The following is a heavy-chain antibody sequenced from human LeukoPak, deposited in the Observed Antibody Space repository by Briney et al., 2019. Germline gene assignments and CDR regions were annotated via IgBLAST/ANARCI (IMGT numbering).Heavy chain of an antibody. CDR3: ARSGGIAVAGSFDY. Sequence: SGTLSLTCAVSGGSISSSNWWSWVRQPPGKGLGWIGEIYHSGSTNYNPSLKSRVTISVDKSKNQFSLKLSSVTAADTAVYYCARSGGIAVAGSFDYWGQGTLVTVSS. CDR1: GGSISSSNW. V-gene: IGHV4-4*02. J-gene: IGHJ4*02. CDR2: IYHSGST. D-gene: IGHD6-19*01.